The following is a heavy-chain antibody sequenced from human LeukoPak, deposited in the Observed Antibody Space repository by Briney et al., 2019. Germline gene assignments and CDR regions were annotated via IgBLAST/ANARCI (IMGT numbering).Heavy chain of an antibody. CDR2: ILYSGST. CDR3: ARDQKGGSTFYYYYGMDV. V-gene: IGHV4-59*01. D-gene: IGHD2-15*01. J-gene: IGHJ6*02. CDR1: GGSISSYY. Sequence: SETLSLTCTVSGGSISSYYWSWIRQPPGKGLEWIGYILYSGSTNYNPSLKSRVTISVDTSKNQFSLKLSSVTAADTAVYYCARDQKGGSTFYYYYGMDVWGQGTTVTVSS.